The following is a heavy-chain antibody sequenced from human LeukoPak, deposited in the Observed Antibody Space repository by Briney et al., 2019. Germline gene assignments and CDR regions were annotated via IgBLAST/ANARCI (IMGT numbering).Heavy chain of an antibody. CDR3: AKDSNDPATRYYFDY. CDR2: IKQDGSEK. D-gene: IGHD1-1*01. CDR1: GFTFSSYW. V-gene: IGHV3-7*01. Sequence: GGSLRLSCAASGFTFSSYWMSWVRQAPGKGLEWVANIKQDGSEKYYVDSVKGRFTISRDNAKNSLYLQMNSLRAEDTAVYYCAKDSNDPATRYYFDYWGQGTLVTVSS. J-gene: IGHJ4*02.